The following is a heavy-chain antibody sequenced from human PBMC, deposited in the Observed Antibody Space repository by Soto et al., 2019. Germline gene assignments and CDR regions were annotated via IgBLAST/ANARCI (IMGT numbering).Heavy chain of an antibody. D-gene: IGHD3-10*01. CDR2: IDPSDSYT. CDR1: GYSFTSYW. Sequence: PGESLKISCKGPGYSFTSYWISWVRQMPGKGLEWMGRIDPSDSYTNYSPPFQGHVTISADKSISTAYLQWSSLKASDTAMYYCATLRVGFGELLTYWGQGTLVTVSS. V-gene: IGHV5-10-1*01. J-gene: IGHJ4*02. CDR3: ATLRVGFGELLTY.